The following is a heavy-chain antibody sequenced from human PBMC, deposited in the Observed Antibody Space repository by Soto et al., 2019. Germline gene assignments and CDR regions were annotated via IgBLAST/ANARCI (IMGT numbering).Heavy chain of an antibody. CDR3: ATVGATTVNWFDP. J-gene: IGHJ5*02. Sequence: GASVKVSCKASGGTFSSYTISWVRQAPGQGLEWMGWISAYNGNTNYAQKLQGRVTMTTDTSTSTAYMELRSLRSDNTAVYYCATVGATTVNWFDPWGQGTLVTVSS. V-gene: IGHV1-18*01. CDR2: ISAYNGNT. D-gene: IGHD1-26*01. CDR1: GGTFSSYT.